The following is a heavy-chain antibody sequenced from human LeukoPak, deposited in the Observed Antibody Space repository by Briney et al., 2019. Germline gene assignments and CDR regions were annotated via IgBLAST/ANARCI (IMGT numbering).Heavy chain of an antibody. Sequence: SETLSLTCTVPGGSISSYYWSWIRQPPGKGLEWIGYIYYNGGTNYNPSLKSRVTISVDTAKNQFSLKLSSVTAADTAVYYCARSTSVRTVTRWFDPWGQGTLVTVSS. CDR1: GGSISSYY. CDR3: ARSTSVRTVTRWFDP. CDR2: IYYNGGT. J-gene: IGHJ5*02. V-gene: IGHV4-59*01. D-gene: IGHD4-11*01.